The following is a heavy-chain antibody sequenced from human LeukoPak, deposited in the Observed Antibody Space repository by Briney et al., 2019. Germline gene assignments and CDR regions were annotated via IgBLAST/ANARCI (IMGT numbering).Heavy chain of an antibody. CDR3: ARGPAYQLLYGWFDP. D-gene: IGHD2-2*02. V-gene: IGHV3-30-3*01. CDR2: ISYDGSNK. Sequence: SGGSLRLSCAASGFTFSSYAMHWVRQAPGKGLEWVAVISYDGSNKYYADSVKGRFTISRDNSKNTLYLQMNSLRAEDTAVYYCARGPAYQLLYGWFDPWGQGTLVTVSS. CDR1: GFTFSSYA. J-gene: IGHJ5*01.